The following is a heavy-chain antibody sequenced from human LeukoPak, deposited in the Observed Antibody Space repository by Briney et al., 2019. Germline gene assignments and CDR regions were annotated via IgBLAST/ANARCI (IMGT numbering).Heavy chain of an antibody. D-gene: IGHD3-10*01. CDR3: ARAVGPYDY. CDR2: IWYDGSNK. J-gene: IGHJ4*02. V-gene: IGHV3-33*01. CDR1: GFIFSTYG. Sequence: GRSLRLSCAASGFIFSTYGMHWVRPAPGKGLEWVAVIWYDGSNKYYADSVKGRFTISRDNSKNTLYLQMNSLRAEDTGVYYCARAVGPYDYWGQGTLVTVSS.